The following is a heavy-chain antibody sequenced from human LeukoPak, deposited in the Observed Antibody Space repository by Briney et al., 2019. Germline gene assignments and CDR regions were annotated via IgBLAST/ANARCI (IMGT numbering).Heavy chain of an antibody. CDR3: ARVGYSGYDLGY. V-gene: IGHV3-7*04. D-gene: IGHD5-12*01. CDR2: INQDVSVK. Sequence: PGGSLRLSCAASGFTFSGYWMTWVRQAPGKGLEWVANINQDVSVKSYVGSVKGRFTISRDNARNSLYLQMNSLRADDTAVYFCARVGYSGYDLGYWGQGTLVTVSS. J-gene: IGHJ4*02. CDR1: GFTFSGYW.